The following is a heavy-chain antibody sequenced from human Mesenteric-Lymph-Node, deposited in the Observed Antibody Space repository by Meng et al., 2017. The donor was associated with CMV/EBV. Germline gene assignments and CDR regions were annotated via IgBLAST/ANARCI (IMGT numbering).Heavy chain of an antibody. J-gene: IGHJ4*02. D-gene: IGHD2-2*01. Sequence: GGSLRLSCAASGFTFSSYGMHWVRQAPGKGLEWVAFIRYDGSNKYYADSVKGRFTISRDNSKNTLYLQMNSLRAEDTAVYYCATQLVVPAASDYWGQGTLVTVSS. CDR1: GFTFSSYG. CDR3: ATQLVVPAASDY. V-gene: IGHV3-30*02. CDR2: IRYDGSNK.